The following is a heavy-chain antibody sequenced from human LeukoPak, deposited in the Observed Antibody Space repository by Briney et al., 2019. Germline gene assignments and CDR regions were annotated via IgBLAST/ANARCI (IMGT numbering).Heavy chain of an antibody. J-gene: IGHJ5*02. CDR1: GGSISSSSNY. CDR2: IYYSGST. V-gene: IGHV4-39*01. CDR3: AGTVTTKRWFDP. D-gene: IGHD4-17*01. Sequence: PSETLSLTCTVSGGSISSSSNYWGWIRQPPGKGLEWIATIYYSGSTYYNPSLKSRVAISVDTSKNQFSLKVSSVTAADTAVYYCAGTVTTKRWFDPWGQGTLVTVSS.